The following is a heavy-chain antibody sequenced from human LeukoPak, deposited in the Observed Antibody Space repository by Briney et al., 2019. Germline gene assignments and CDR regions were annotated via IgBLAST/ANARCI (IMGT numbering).Heavy chain of an antibody. CDR2: INPSGGST. J-gene: IGHJ4*02. CDR3: ARDTNPYGSGSPFDY. CDR1: GYTFTSYY. D-gene: IGHD3-10*01. Sequence: ASVKVSCKASGYTFTSYYMHWVRQAPGQGLEWMGIINPSGGSTSYAQKFQGRVTMTRDMSTSTVYMELSSLRSEDTAVYYCARDTNPYGSGSPFDYWGQGTLVTVSS. V-gene: IGHV1-46*01.